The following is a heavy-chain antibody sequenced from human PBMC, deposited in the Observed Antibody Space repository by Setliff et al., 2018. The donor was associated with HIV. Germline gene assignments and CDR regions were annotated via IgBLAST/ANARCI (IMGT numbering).Heavy chain of an antibody. D-gene: IGHD6-19*01. Sequence: KPSETLSLTCAVYGGSFSGYYWTWIRQPPGKGLEWIGEITHSGSTNYNPSLETRVTISVDTSKNQFSLKLGSVTAADTAVYYCAKGVAGLQYYYYYMDVWGKGTTVTVSS. CDR3: AKGVAGLQYYYYYMDV. CDR2: ITHSGST. CDR1: GGSFSGYY. V-gene: IGHV4-34*01. J-gene: IGHJ6*03.